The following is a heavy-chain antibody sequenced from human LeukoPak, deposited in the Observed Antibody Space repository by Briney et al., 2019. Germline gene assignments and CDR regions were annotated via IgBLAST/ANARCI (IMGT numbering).Heavy chain of an antibody. J-gene: IGHJ4*02. D-gene: IGHD3-10*01. CDR3: AKSYGSGSMRGDDKDY. CDR1: GFTFSSYG. CDR2: ISYDGSNK. V-gene: IGHV3-30*18. Sequence: GGSLRLSCAASGFTFSSYGMHWVRQAPGKGLEWVAVISYDGSNKYYADSVKGRFTISRDNSKNTLYLQMNSLRAEDTAVYYCAKSYGSGSMRGDDKDYWGQGTLVTVSS.